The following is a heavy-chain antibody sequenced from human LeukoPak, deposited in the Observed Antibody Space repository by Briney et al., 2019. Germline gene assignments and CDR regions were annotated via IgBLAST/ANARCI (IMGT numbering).Heavy chain of an antibody. J-gene: IGHJ4*02. CDR1: GGSISSYY. D-gene: IGHD5-18*01. CDR2: IYYSGST. Sequence: SETLSLTCTVSGGSISSYYWSWIRQPPGKGLEWIGYIYYSGSTNYNPSLKSRVTISVDTSKNQFSLKLSSVTAADTAVYYCARESGYTYGYLVEYWGQGTLVTVSS. CDR3: ARESGYTYGYLVEY. V-gene: IGHV4-59*12.